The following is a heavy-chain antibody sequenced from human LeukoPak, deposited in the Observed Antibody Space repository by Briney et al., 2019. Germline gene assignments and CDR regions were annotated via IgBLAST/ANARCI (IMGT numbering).Heavy chain of an antibody. J-gene: IGHJ4*02. Sequence: GASVKVSCKASGYTFTGYYMHWVRQAPGQGLEWMGWINPNSGGTNYAQKFQGRVTMTRDTSISRAYMELSRLRSDDTAVYYCATPVDSSGYDYFDYWGQGTLVTVSS. V-gene: IGHV1-2*02. CDR1: GYTFTGYY. D-gene: IGHD3-22*01. CDR3: ATPVDSSGYDYFDY. CDR2: INPNSGGT.